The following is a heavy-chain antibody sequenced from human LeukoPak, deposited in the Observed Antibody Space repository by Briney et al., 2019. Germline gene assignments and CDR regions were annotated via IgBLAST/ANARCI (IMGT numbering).Heavy chain of an antibody. J-gene: IGHJ4*02. V-gene: IGHV1-18*01. CDR2: ISAYNGNT. D-gene: IGHD2-15*01. CDR3: ARSAESRWLGYCSGGSCYHYFDY. Sequence: GASVKVSCKASGYTFTSYGISWVRQAPGQGLEWMGWISAYNGNTNYAQKLQGRVTMTTDTSTSTAYMELRSLRSDDTAVYYCARSAESRWLGYCSGGSCYHYFDYWGQGTLVTVSS. CDR1: GYTFTSYG.